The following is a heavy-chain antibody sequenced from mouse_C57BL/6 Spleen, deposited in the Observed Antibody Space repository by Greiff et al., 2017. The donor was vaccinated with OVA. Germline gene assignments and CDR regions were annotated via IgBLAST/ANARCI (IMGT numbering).Heavy chain of an antibody. D-gene: IGHD2-2*01. J-gene: IGHJ4*01. CDR2: IYPGDGAT. V-gene: IGHV1-82*01. Sequence: QVQLQQSGPELVKPGASVKISCKASGYAFSSSWMNWVKQRPGKGLEWIGRIYPGDGATNYNGKFKGKATLTADKSSSTAYMQLSSLTSEDSAVYFCARWSMVTTGYAMDYWGQGTSVTVSS. CDR1: GYAFSSSW. CDR3: ARWSMVTTGYAMDY.